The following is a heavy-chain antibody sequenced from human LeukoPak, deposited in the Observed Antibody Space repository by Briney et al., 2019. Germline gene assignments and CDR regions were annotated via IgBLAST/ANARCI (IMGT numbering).Heavy chain of an antibody. D-gene: IGHD6-13*01. CDR3: ASIAAAGT. CDR2: IIPIFGTA. Sequence: GLEWMGGIIPIFGTANYAQKFQGRVTITTDGSTSTAYMELSSLRSEDTAVYYCASIAAAGTWGQGTLVTVSS. V-gene: IGHV1-69*05. J-gene: IGHJ4*02.